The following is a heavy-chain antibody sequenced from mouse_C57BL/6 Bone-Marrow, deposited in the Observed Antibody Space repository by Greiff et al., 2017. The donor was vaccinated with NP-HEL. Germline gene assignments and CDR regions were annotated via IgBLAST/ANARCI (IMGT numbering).Heavy chain of an antibody. CDR1: GYTFTSYG. J-gene: IGHJ3*01. CDR3: ARDKSYWAWFAY. Sequence: VQLQQSGAELARPGASVKLSCKASGYTFTSYGISWVKQRTGQGLEWIGEIYPRSGNTYYNEKFKGKATLTADKSSSTAYMELRSLTSEDSAVYFCARDKSYWAWFAYWGQGTLVTVSA. D-gene: IGHD2-10*01. V-gene: IGHV1-81*01. CDR2: IYPRSGNT.